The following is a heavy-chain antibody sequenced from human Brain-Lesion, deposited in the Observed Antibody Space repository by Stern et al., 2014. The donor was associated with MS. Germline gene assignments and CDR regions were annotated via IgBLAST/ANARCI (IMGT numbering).Heavy chain of an antibody. J-gene: IGHJ5*02. CDR2: VSYDGSNK. CDR3: AKDRQYLTYFFDH. V-gene: IGHV3-30*18. D-gene: IGHD2/OR15-2a*01. Sequence: VQLEESGGGVVQPGRPLRLSCLASGFTFGSCAMHWVRQAPGKGLEWVAGVSYDGSNKYYADSVKGRFTISRDNSQNTLYMQMSSLRPEDTAVYYCAKDRQYLTYFFDHWGQGSLVTVSS. CDR1: GFTFGSCA.